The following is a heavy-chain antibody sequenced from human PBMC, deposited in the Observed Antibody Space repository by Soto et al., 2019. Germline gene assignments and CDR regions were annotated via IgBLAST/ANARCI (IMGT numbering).Heavy chain of an antibody. CDR1: GGTFSSYA. J-gene: IGHJ4*02. Sequence: ASVKVSCKASGGTFSSYAISWVRQAPGQGLEWMGGIIPIFGTANYAQKFQGRVTITADESTSTAYMELSSLRSEDTAVYYCARENINYPLQWLASFDYWGQGTLVTVSS. CDR2: IIPIFGTA. V-gene: IGHV1-69*13. D-gene: IGHD6-19*01. CDR3: ARENINYPLQWLASFDY.